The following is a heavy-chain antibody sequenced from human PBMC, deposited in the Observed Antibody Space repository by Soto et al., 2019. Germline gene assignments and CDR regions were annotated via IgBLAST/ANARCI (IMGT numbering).Heavy chain of an antibody. CDR3: ARVAHNYGDAYFDY. CDR2: IIPILGIA. CDR1: GGXXXXXT. V-gene: IGHV1-69*02. Sequence: QVQLVQSGAEVXXXGSXXXVSCKASGGXXXXXTISXXXXAXGQGLEWMGRIIPILGIANYAQKFQGRVTITADKSTSTAYMELSSLRSEDTAVYYCARVAHNYGDAYFDYWGQGTLVTVSS. J-gene: IGHJ4*02. D-gene: IGHD4-17*01.